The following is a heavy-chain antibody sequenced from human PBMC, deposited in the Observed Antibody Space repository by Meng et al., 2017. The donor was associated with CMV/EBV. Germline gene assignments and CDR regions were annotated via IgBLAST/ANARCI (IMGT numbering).Heavy chain of an antibody. J-gene: IGHJ6*02. CDR2: INWSGGST. CDR1: GFTFSSYE. D-gene: IGHD3-3*01. Sequence: GESLKISCAASGFTFSSYEMNWVRQAPGKGLEWVSGINWSGGSTGYADSVKGRFTISRDNAKNSLYLQMNSLRAEDTAVYYCARDSITIFGVVMTGMDVWGQGTTVTVSS. V-gene: IGHV3-20*04. CDR3: ARDSITIFGVVMTGMDV.